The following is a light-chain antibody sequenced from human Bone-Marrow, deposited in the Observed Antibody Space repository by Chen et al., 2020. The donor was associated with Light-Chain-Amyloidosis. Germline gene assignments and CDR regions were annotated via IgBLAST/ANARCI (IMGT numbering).Light chain of an antibody. CDR2: DDS. CDR3: QVWDRSSDLPV. V-gene: IGLV3-21*02. J-gene: IGLJ3*02. CDR1: NIGSTS. Sequence: SYVLTQPSSVSVAPGQTATIACGGNNIGSTSVHWYQQTPGQAPLLVVYDDSDRPSGIPERLSGYNSGNTATLTISRVEAGDEADYYCQVWDRSSDLPVFGGGTKLTVL.